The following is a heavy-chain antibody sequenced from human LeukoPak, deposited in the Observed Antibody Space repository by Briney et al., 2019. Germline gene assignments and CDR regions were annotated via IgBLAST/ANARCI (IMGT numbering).Heavy chain of an antibody. Sequence: GGSLRLSCAASGFSFSRMSWFRQTPRKGLESVGNIKEDGSEKYYLDSVKGRFTVSRDNTHNSVFLLMSSLRAEDTAVYYCVRDYVWGTSDPDYWGQGTLVTVSS. V-gene: IGHV3-7*01. CDR2: IKEDGSEK. CDR3: VRDYVWGTSDPDY. D-gene: IGHD3-16*01. J-gene: IGHJ4*02. CDR1: GFSFSR.